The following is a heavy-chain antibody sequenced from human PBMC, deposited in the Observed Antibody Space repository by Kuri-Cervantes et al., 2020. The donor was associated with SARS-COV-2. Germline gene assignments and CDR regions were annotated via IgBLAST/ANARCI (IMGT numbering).Heavy chain of an antibody. CDR1: GYSISSGYY. Sequence: ESLKICWAASGYSISSGYYWGWLRQRPGQGLEWIGSIYHSGSTYYNPSLKSRVTISVDTSKNQFSLKLSSVTAADTAVYYCARQEITMIVVVIPSDAFDIWGQGTMVTVSS. D-gene: IGHD3-22*01. CDR2: IYHSGST. J-gene: IGHJ3*02. V-gene: IGHV4-38-2*01. CDR3: ARQEITMIVVVIPSDAFDI.